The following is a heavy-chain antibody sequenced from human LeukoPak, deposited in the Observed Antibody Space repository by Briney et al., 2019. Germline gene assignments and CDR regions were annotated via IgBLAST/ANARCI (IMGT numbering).Heavy chain of an antibody. Sequence: SGKVSSKASGGTFSSYAISWVRQAPGQGLEWMGRIIPIFGTANYAQKFQGRVTITTDESTSTAYMELSSLRSEDTAVYYCARTGSIAAAGTMTYFDYWGQGTLVTASS. D-gene: IGHD6-13*01. CDR1: GGTFSSYA. CDR2: IIPIFGTA. CDR3: ARTGSIAAAGTMTYFDY. V-gene: IGHV1-69*05. J-gene: IGHJ4*02.